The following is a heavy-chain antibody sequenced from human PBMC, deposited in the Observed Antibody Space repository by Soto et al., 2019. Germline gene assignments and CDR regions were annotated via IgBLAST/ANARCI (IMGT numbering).Heavy chain of an antibody. Sequence: SVKVSCKASGGTFSSYAISWVRQAPGQGLEWMGGVIPIFGTANYAQKFQGRVTITADESRSTAYMELSSLRSEDTAVYYCARDSYVVVTARGYYYYGMDVWGQGTTVTVSS. CDR3: ARDSYVVVTARGYYYYGMDV. J-gene: IGHJ6*02. V-gene: IGHV1-69*13. D-gene: IGHD2-21*02. CDR2: VIPIFGTA. CDR1: GGTFSSYA.